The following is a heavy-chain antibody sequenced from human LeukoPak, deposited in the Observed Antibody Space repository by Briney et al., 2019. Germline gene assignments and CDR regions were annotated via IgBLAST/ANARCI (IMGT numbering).Heavy chain of an antibody. J-gene: IGHJ4*02. V-gene: IGHV7-4-1*02. CDR1: GCTFTSYA. Sequence: ASVKVSCKASGCTFTSYAMNWVRQAPGQGLEWMGWINTNTGNPTSAQGFTGRFVFSLDTSVSTAYLQISSLKAEDTAVYYCAISPVYYDILTGYYKASPLDYWGQGTLVTVSS. CDR3: AISPVYYDILTGYYKASPLDY. CDR2: INTNTGNP. D-gene: IGHD3-9*01.